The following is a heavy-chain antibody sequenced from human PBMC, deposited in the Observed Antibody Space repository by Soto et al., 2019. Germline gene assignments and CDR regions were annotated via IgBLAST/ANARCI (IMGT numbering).Heavy chain of an antibody. CDR1: AYTFTSYG. V-gene: IGHV1-69*13. CDR3: ARGRVLRFLEWPHYYYYYGMDV. CDR2: VIPIFGTA. J-gene: IGHJ6*02. D-gene: IGHD3-3*01. Sequence: SVKVSCTAPAYTFTSYGISWVRQAPGQGLEWMGGVIPIFGTANYAQKFQGRVTITADESTSTAYMELSSLRSEDTAVYYCARGRVLRFLEWPHYYYYYGMDVWGQGTTVTVSS.